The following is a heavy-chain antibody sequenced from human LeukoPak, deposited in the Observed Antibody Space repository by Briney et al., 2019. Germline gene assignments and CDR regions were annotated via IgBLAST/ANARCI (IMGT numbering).Heavy chain of an antibody. CDR1: GYSFTSYW. CDR3: ARVTACSGGSCSNVHYYYYYGMDV. J-gene: IGHJ6*02. D-gene: IGHD2-15*01. V-gene: IGHV5-51*01. CDR2: IYPGDSDT. Sequence: GESLKISCKGSGYSFTSYWIGWVRQMPGKGLEWMGIIYPGDSDTRYSPSFQGQVTISADKSISTAYLQWSSLKASDTAMYYCARVTACSGGSCSNVHYYYYYGMDVWGQGPRSPSP.